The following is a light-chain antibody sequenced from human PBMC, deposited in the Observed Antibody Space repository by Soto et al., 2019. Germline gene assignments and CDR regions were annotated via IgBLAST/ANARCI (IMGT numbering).Light chain of an antibody. Sequence: EIVLTQSPATLSLSPGERATLSCRASQGVSSYLAWYQQKPGQAPRLLIYDASNRATGIPARFSGSGPGTDFTLTISSLEPEDFAVYYCQQRSNWHGITFGQGTRLEI. J-gene: IGKJ5*01. CDR3: QQRSNWHGIT. CDR1: QGVSSY. V-gene: IGKV3D-11*01. CDR2: DAS.